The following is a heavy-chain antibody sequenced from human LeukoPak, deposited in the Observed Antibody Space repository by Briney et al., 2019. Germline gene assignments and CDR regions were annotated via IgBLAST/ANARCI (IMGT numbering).Heavy chain of an antibody. J-gene: IGHJ5*02. D-gene: IGHD2-2*01. V-gene: IGHV4-39*07. CDR3: ASQGSYCSSTSCLRWFDP. CDR2: IYYSGST. CDR1: GGSISSSSYY. Sequence: SETLSLTCTVSGGSISSSSYYWGWIRQPPGKGLEWIGSIYYSGSTYYNPSLKSRVTISVDTSKNQFSLKLSSVTAADTAVYYCASQGSYCSSTSCLRWFDPWGQGTLVTVSS.